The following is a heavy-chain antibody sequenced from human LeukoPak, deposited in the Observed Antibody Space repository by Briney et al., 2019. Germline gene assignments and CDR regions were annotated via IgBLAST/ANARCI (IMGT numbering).Heavy chain of an antibody. CDR2: ISSSGSII. CDR1: GFTFNNNA. Sequence: GGSLRLSCAASGFTFNNNAMSWIRQAPGKGLEWVSYISSSGSIIYYADSVKGRFTISRDNAKNLLYLRMNSLRAEDTAVYYCATGVAAAGHPYYFDYWGQGTLVTVSS. CDR3: ATGVAAAGHPYYFDY. V-gene: IGHV3-11*01. J-gene: IGHJ4*02. D-gene: IGHD6-13*01.